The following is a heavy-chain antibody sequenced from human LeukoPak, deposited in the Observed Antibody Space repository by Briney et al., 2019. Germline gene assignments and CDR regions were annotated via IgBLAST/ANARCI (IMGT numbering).Heavy chain of an antibody. J-gene: IGHJ4*02. CDR2: IKQDGSGK. CDR3: ARQFAMNFDY. CDR1: GFTFSSYW. V-gene: IGHV3-7*01. Sequence: GGSLRLSCAASGFTFSSYWMHWVRQAPGKGLERVANIKQDGSGKYYVDSVKGRFTISRDNARNSLYLQMNSLRAEDTAVYYCARQFAMNFDYWGQGTLVTVSS. D-gene: IGHD5-24*01.